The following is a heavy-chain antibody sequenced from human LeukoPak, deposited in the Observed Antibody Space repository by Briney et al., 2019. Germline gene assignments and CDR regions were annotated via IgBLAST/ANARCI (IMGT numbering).Heavy chain of an antibody. CDR2: ISWNSGSI. CDR1: GFTFDDYA. D-gene: IGHD6-13*01. J-gene: IGHJ4*02. CDR3: AKVGSSWYHYFDY. Sequence: GGSLRLSCAASGFTFDDYAMHWVRQAPGKGLEWVSGISWNSGSIGYADSVKGRFTISRDNAKSSLYLQMNSLRAEDTALYYCAKVGSSWYHYFDYWGQGTLVTVSS. V-gene: IGHV3-9*01.